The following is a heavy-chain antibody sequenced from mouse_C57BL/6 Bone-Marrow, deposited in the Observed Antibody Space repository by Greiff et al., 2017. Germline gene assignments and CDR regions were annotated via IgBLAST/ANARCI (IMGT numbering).Heavy chain of an antibody. CDR3: ARARWLLGYFDV. V-gene: IGHV1-82*01. CDR2: IYPGDGDT. CDR1: GYAFSSSW. D-gene: IGHD2-3*01. J-gene: IGHJ1*03. Sequence: VQLQQSGPELVKPGASVKISCKASGYAFSSSWMNWVKQRPGKGLEWIGRIYPGDGDTNYNGQFKGKATLTAAKASSTAYLQLSRLTSEDSAVYICARARWLLGYFDVWGTGTTVTVSS.